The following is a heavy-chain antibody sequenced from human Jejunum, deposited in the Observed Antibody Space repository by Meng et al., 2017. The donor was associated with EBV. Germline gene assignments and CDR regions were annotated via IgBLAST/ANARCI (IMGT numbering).Heavy chain of an antibody. Sequence: QLQGWGPGLVNPSETLSLTCTVSGGSVSSSIYCWGWIRQPPGKGLEWIGSICFSDYTYHNPSLKSRVAISADTSKNQFSLSLTSVTAADTAVYYCAMGPDYAKSGYWGQGTLVTVSS. CDR1: GGSVSSSIYC. CDR3: AMGPDYAKSGY. J-gene: IGHJ4*02. CDR2: ICFSDYT. V-gene: IGHV4-39*01. D-gene: IGHD4-17*01.